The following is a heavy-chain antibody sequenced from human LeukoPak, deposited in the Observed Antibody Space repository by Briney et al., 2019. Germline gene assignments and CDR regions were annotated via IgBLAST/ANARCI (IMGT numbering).Heavy chain of an antibody. Sequence: PSETLSLTCAVYGGSFSGYYWSWIRQPPGKGLEWIGEINHSGSTNYNPSLKSRVTISVDTSKNQFSLKLSSVTAADTAVYYCARRRKRNYYDKHIDYWGQGTLVTVSS. D-gene: IGHD3-22*01. J-gene: IGHJ4*02. CDR1: GGSFSGYY. V-gene: IGHV4-34*01. CDR3: ARRRKRNYYDKHIDY. CDR2: INHSGST.